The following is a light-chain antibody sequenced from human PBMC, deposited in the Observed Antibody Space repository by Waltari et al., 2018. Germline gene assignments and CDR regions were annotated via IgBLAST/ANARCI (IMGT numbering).Light chain of an antibody. V-gene: IGLV1-51*02. J-gene: IGLJ3*02. CDR2: ENN. CDR1: SFNIGNNY. Sequence: QSVLTQPPSVSAAPGQKVTISCSGSSFNIGNNYVSWYQQVPGTAPKLLIYENNKRPSGIPYRFSGSKSRTSATLGITGLQTGDEADYYCGTWDSGLSGGVFGGGTKLTVL. CDR3: GTWDSGLSGGV.